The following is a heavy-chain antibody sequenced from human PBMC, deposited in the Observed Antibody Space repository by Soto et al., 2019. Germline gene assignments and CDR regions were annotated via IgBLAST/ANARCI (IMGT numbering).Heavy chain of an antibody. V-gene: IGHV4-30-4*01. CDR3: ARERRGYVKYIDY. Sequence: PSETLSLTCTVSGGSFSSGDYYWTWIRQPPGKGLEWMGYIYYNGNTNYKPSLKSRITISIDTSKNQFSLNLRSVSAADTAVYYCARERRGYVKYIDYWGKGTPVSGSS. CDR2: IYYNGNT. CDR1: GGSFSSGDYY. D-gene: IGHD5-12*01. J-gene: IGHJ4*02.